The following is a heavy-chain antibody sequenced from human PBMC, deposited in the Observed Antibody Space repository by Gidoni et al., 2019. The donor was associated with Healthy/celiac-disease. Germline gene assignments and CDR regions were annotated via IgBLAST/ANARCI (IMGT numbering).Heavy chain of an antibody. Sequence: QVQLVESGGGVVQPGRSLRLSCAASGFTFSSYAMHWVRQAPGKGLEWLAVISYDGSNKYYADSVKGRFTISRDNSKNTLYLQMNSLRAEDTAVYYCARIGSDLDYWGQGTLVTVSS. CDR1: GFTFSSYA. J-gene: IGHJ4*02. CDR2: ISYDGSNK. D-gene: IGHD6-25*01. CDR3: ARIGSDLDY. V-gene: IGHV3-30*04.